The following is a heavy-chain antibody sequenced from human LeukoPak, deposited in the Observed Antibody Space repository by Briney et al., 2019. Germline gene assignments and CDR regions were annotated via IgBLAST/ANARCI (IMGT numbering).Heavy chain of an antibody. CDR1: GFAFSLYW. V-gene: IGHV3-7*03. Sequence: PGGSLRLSCTGSGFAFSLYWMSWVRPAPGKGLEWVANLKYDGSEKYNVDSVKGRLTISRDNAKNSLYLQMNSLRAEDTAVYYCAREPVRKRWFDSWGQGTLVTVSS. CDR3: AREPVRKRWFDS. CDR2: LKYDGSEK. D-gene: IGHD3-10*01. J-gene: IGHJ5*01.